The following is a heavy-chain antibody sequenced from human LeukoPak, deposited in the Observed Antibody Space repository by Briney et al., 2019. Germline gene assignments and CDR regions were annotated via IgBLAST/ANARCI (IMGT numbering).Heavy chain of an antibody. CDR3: ARAPWEYQLLYYY. Sequence: SETLSLTCTVSGGSISSGDYYWSWIRQPPGKGLEWIGSIYHSGSTYYNPSLKSRVTISVDTSKNQFSLKLSSVTAADTAVYYCARAPWEYQLLYYYWGQGALVTVSS. CDR1: GGSISSGDYY. CDR2: IYHSGST. V-gene: IGHV4-39*07. J-gene: IGHJ4*02. D-gene: IGHD2-2*02.